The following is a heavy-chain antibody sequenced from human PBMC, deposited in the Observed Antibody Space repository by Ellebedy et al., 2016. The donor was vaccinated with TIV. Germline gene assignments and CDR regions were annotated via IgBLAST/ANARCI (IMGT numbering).Heavy chain of an antibody. CDR1: GGSISNYY. CDR2: IYNSGST. J-gene: IGHJ4*02. V-gene: IGHV4-59*01. Sequence: MPSETLSLTCTVSGGSISNYYWSWIRQPPGKGLEWIGYIYNSGSTNYNPSLKSRVTISLDTSKNQFSLKLSSVTAADTAVYYCARPLGDYWGQGTLVTVS. CDR3: ARPLGDY.